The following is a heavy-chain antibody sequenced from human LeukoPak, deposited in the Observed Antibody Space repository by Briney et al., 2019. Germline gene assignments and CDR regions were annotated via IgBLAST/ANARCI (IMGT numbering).Heavy chain of an antibody. V-gene: IGHV1-8*01. J-gene: IGHJ6*02. CDR2: MNPNSGNT. CDR1: GYTFTSYD. D-gene: IGHD4-17*01. CDR3: ARGAGLTVTTYYYYYYGMDV. Sequence: ASVKVSCKAFGYTFTSYDINWVRQATGQGLEWMGWMNPNSGNTGYAQKFQGRVTMTRNTSISTAYMELSSLRSEDTAVYYCARGAGLTVTTYYYYYYGMDVGGQGTTVTVSS.